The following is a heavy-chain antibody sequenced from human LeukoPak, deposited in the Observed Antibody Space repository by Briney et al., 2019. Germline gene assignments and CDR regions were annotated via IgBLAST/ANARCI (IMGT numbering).Heavy chain of an antibody. V-gene: IGHV3-23*01. CDR2: ISGSGGST. D-gene: IGHD6-19*01. CDR3: AKVAVAGTSHDAFDI. Sequence: GGSLRLSCAASGFTFSSYSMNWVRQAPGKGLEWVSAISGSGGSTYYADSVKGRFTISRDNSKNTLYLQMNSLRAEDTAVYYCAKVAVAGTSHDAFDIWGQGTMVTVSS. J-gene: IGHJ3*02. CDR1: GFTFSSYS.